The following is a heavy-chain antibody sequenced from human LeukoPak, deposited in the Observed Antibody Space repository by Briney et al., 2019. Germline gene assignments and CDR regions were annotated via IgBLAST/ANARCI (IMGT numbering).Heavy chain of an antibody. CDR3: AKGGIQLWLPFQH. J-gene: IGHJ1*01. Sequence: GGSLRLSCAASGFSFSSHWVHWVRHAPGKGLEWVSAISGSGGSTYYADSVKGRFTISRDNSKNTLYLQMNSLRAEDTAVYYCAKGGIQLWLPFQHWGQGTLVTVSS. CDR2: ISGSGGST. D-gene: IGHD5-18*01. CDR1: GFSFSSHW. V-gene: IGHV3-23*01.